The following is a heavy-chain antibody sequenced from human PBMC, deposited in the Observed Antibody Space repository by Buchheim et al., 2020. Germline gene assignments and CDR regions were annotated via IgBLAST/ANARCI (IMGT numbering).Heavy chain of an antibody. Sequence: EVQLVESGGGLVQPGGSLRLSCAASGFTFSSYWMYWVRQAPGKGLVWVSRINSDGSSTSYADSVKGRFTISRDNAKNTLYLQMNSLRAEDTAVYYCARDATLGYYDFWSGYSGAYYFDYWGQGTL. CDR2: INSDGSST. CDR3: ARDATLGYYDFWSGYSGAYYFDY. V-gene: IGHV3-74*01. D-gene: IGHD3-3*01. CDR1: GFTFSSYW. J-gene: IGHJ4*02.